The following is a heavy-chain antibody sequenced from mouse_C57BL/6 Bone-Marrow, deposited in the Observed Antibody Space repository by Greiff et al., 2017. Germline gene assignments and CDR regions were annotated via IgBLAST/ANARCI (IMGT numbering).Heavy chain of an antibody. CDR2: LSSGGSYT. CDR3: ARRGDGTMDY. J-gene: IGHJ4*01. Sequence: EVNLVESGGDLVQPGGSLTLSCAASGFTFSSYGMSWVRQTPDKRLEWVATLSSGGSYTYYPDSVKGRFTISRDNAKNTLYLQMSSLKSEETAMYYCARRGDGTMDYWGQGISGTVSS. V-gene: IGHV5-6*02. CDR1: GFTFSSYG.